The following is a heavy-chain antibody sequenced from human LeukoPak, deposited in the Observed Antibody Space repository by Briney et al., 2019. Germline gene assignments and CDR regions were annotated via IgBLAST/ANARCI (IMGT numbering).Heavy chain of an antibody. CDR3: ARDLLNEGNHLDY. CDR1: GGSISSGGYY. CDR2: IYYSGST. V-gene: IGHV4-31*03. Sequence: SETLSLTCTVSGGSISSGGYYWSWIRQHPGKGLEWIGYIYYSGSTYYNPSLKSRVFISVDTSKNQFSLKLSSVTAADTAVYYCARDLLNEGNHLDYWGQGTLVTVSS. D-gene: IGHD4-23*01. J-gene: IGHJ4*02.